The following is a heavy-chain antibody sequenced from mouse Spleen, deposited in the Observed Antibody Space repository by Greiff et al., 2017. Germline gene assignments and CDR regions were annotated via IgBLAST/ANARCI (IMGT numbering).Heavy chain of an antibody. CDR2: ISYSGST. J-gene: IGHJ3*01. CDR3: ARDRRGGFAY. V-gene: IGHV3-1*01. Sequence: ESGPGMVKPSQSLSLTCTVTGYSITSGYDWHWIRHFPGNKLEWMGYISYSGSTNYNPSLKSRISITHDTSKNHFFLKLNSVTTEDTATYYCARDRRGGFAYWGQGTLVTVSA. CDR1: GYSITSGYD.